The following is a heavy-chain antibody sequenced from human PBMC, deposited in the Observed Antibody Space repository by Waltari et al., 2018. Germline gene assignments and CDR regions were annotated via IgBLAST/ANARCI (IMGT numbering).Heavy chain of an antibody. D-gene: IGHD3-16*01. CDR2: IYYSGST. J-gene: IGHJ4*02. CDR3: ARVMQYYFDY. V-gene: IGHV4-59*11. CDR1: GGSISSHY. Sequence: QVQLQESGPGLVKPSETLSLTCTVSGGSISSHYWSWIRQPPGKGLEWIGYIYYSGSTNYNPSLKSRVTISVDTSKNQFSLKLSSVTAADTAVYYCARVMQYYFDYWGQGTLVTVSS.